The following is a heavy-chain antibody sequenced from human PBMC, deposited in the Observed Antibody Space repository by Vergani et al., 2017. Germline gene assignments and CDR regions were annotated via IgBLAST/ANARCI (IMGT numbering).Heavy chain of an antibody. Sequence: EVQLVETGGGLIQPGGSLRLSCAASGFTVSSNYMSWVRQAPGKGLEWVSVIYSGGSTYYADSVKGRFTISRDNSKNTLYLQMNSLRSEDTAVYYCARAAGYSSSCFDPWGQGTLVTVSS. CDR3: ARAAGYSSSCFDP. J-gene: IGHJ5*02. CDR2: IYSGGST. D-gene: IGHD6-13*01. CDR1: GFTVSSNY. V-gene: IGHV3-53*05.